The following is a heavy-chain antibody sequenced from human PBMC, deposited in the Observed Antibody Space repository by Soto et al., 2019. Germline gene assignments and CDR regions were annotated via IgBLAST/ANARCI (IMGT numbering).Heavy chain of an antibody. CDR3: AKRRNVLRFLEWSSGMEV. CDR2: ISDDGNNK. D-gene: IGHD3-3*01. Sequence: VGSLRLSCAASGFTFSSYGIHWVRQAPGKGLEWVAFISDDGNNKYYADSVKGRFTISRDNFRNTLYLQMNSLRGEDTAVYYCAKRRNVLRFLEWSSGMEVWGQGTTVTVSS. J-gene: IGHJ6*02. V-gene: IGHV3-30*18. CDR1: GFTFSSYG.